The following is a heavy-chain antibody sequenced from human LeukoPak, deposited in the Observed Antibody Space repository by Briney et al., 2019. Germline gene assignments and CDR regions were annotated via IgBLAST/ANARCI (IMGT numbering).Heavy chain of an antibody. V-gene: IGHV4-39*01. Sequence: SETLSLTCTVSGGSISSSSYYWGWIRQPPGKGLEWIGSIYYSGSTYYNPSLKSRVTISVDTSKNQFSLKLSSVTAADTAVYYCARHPDYDFWSGYPYYMDVWGKGTTVTVPS. CDR3: ARHPDYDFWSGYPYYMDV. D-gene: IGHD3-3*01. CDR2: IYYSGST. J-gene: IGHJ6*03. CDR1: GGSISSSSYY.